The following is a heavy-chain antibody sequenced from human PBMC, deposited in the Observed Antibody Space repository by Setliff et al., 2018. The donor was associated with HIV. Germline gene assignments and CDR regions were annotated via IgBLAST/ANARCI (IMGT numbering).Heavy chain of an antibody. Sequence: SLRLSCAASGFTVSSNYMSWVRQAPGKGLEWVSVIYSGGSTYYADSVKGRFTISRDNSKNTLYLQMNSLRAEDTAVYYCARERPHDYGAKKNYYGMDVWGQGTTVTVSS. J-gene: IGHJ6*02. CDR1: GFTVSSNY. V-gene: IGHV3-53*01. CDR2: IYSGGST. CDR3: ARERPHDYGAKKNYYGMDV. D-gene: IGHD4-17*01.